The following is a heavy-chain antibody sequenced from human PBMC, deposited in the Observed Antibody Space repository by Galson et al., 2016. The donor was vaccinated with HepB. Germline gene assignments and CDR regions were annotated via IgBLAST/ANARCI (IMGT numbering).Heavy chain of an antibody. D-gene: IGHD1-1*01. CDR1: GFTFSSFA. CDR2: ISGTGANT. Sequence: SLRLSCAASGFTFSSFAMSWVRQAPGKGLEWVSSISGTGANTHYADSVEGRFTISGDNSKNTLFLQMNSLRDEDTAVYYCAKVRMPGTEGIYFPHWGQGTLVTVS. J-gene: IGHJ1*01. V-gene: IGHV3-23*01. CDR3: AKVRMPGTEGIYFPH.